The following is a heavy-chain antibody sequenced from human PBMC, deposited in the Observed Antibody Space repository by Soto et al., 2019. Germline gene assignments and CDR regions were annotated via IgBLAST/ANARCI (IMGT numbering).Heavy chain of an antibody. CDR2: IYYSGSP. V-gene: IGHV4-59*01. CDR1: GGSISGYY. CDR3: ARTLLWFGEYIDY. D-gene: IGHD3-10*01. J-gene: IGHJ4*02. Sequence: QVQLRESGPGLVKPSETLSLTCTVSGGSISGYYWSWIRHPPGRGLEWIGYIYYSGSPKYNPSLKSRVTSSVHTSKTQFSLKLSSVTAADTAVYYCARTLLWFGEYIDYWGQGTLVTVSS.